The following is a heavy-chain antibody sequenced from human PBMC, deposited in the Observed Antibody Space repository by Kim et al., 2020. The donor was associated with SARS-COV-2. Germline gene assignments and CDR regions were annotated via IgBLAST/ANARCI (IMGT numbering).Heavy chain of an antibody. D-gene: IGHD2-15*01. Sequence: SVKVSCKASGDSFNTHAFTWVRQAPGQGPEWMGGIIPTFGTTNYAQKFQSRVTITADDSSSTVYMELSSLRSDDTAMYYCARARGCSGGKCYFADFWGQGTLVTVSS. CDR1: GDSFNTHA. V-gene: IGHV1-69*13. CDR2: IIPTFGTT. J-gene: IGHJ4*02. CDR3: ARARGCSGGKCYFADF.